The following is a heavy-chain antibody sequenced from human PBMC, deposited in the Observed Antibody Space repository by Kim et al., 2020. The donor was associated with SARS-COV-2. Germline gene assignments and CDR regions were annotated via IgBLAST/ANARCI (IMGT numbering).Heavy chain of an antibody. J-gene: IGHJ4*02. CDR3: ARGGVVRGALTRKFDS. D-gene: IGHD3-10*01. V-gene: IGHV3-30-3*01. CDR2: ISYDGSNK. Sequence: GGSLRLSCAASGFTFSSYAMHWVRQAPGKGLEWVAVISYDGSNKYYADSVKGRFTISRDNSKNTLYLQMSSLRAEDTAVYYCARGGVVRGALTRKFDSWGQGTLVTVSS. CDR1: GFTFSSYA.